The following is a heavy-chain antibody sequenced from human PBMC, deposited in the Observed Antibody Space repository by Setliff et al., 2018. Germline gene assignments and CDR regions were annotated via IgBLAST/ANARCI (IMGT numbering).Heavy chain of an antibody. CDR2: IYWDDDK. D-gene: IGHD3-22*01. V-gene: IGHV2-5*02. J-gene: IGHJ4*02. CDR3: AHRRGDYYDSSGYYYDD. Sequence: GSGPTLVNPTQTLTLTCTFSGFSLSTSGVGVGWIRQPPGKALEWLALIYWDDDKRYSPSLKSRLTITKDTSKNQVVLTMTNMDPVDTATYYCAHRRGDYYDSSGYYYDDWGQGTLVTVSS. CDR1: GFSLSTSGVG.